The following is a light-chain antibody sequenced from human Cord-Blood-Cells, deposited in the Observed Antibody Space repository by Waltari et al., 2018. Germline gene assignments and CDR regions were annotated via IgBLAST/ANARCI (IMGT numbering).Light chain of an antibody. CDR2: EVS. CDR3: SSYTSSSTLV. Sequence: QSALTQPASVSGLPGQSITISCPGTRSDVGGYNYVSGYQQPPGKAPQLMIDEVSNRPSGVSNRFSGSKSGNTASLTISGLQAEDEADYYCSSYTSSSTLVFGTGTKVTVL. J-gene: IGLJ1*01. V-gene: IGLV2-14*01. CDR1: RSDVGGYNY.